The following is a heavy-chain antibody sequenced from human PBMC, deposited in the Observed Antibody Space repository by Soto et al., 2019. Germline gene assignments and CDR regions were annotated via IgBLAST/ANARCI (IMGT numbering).Heavy chain of an antibody. V-gene: IGHV4-39*01. CDR2: VYYGGST. CDR1: GRSSSSSSYY. Sequence: SETLSLTCTVSGRSSSSSSYYWGWIRQPPGKGLEWIGNVYYGGSTYYNPSLKSRVTISVETSKSQFSLKLSSVTAADTAVYYCAGGDYYHSSGYYFSYYTMDVWGQGTTVTVSS. CDR3: AGGDYYHSSGYYFSYYTMDV. D-gene: IGHD3-22*01. J-gene: IGHJ6*02.